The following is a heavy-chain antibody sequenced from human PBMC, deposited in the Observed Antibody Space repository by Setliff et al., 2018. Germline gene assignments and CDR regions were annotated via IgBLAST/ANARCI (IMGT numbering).Heavy chain of an antibody. D-gene: IGHD3-22*01. CDR1: GFSLSTCGVG. Sequence: SGPTLVNPTQTLTLTCTFSGFSLSTCGVGVGWIRQPPGKALEWLALIYWDDDKRYSPSLKSRLTITKDTSKNQVVLTMTNMDPVDTATYYCAHRRGDYYDSSGYYYDYWGQGTLVTVSS. J-gene: IGHJ4*02. CDR3: AHRRGDYYDSSGYYYDY. V-gene: IGHV2-5*02. CDR2: IYWDDDK.